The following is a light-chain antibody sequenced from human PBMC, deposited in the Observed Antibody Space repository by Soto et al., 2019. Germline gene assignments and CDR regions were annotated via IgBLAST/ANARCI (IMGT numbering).Light chain of an antibody. CDR3: SSYTSSSTRV. V-gene: IGLV2-14*01. J-gene: IGLJ2*01. Sequence: QSALTQPASVSGSPGQSITISCTGTSSDVGGYNYVSWYQQHPGKAPKLMIYDVSNRPSGVSNRFSGSKSGNTASLTISGLQAEDEADSYCSSYTSSSTRVFGGGTTLTVL. CDR1: SSDVGGYNY. CDR2: DVS.